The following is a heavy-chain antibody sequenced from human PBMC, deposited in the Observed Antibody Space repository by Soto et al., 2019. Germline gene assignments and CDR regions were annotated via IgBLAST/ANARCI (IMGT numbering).Heavy chain of an antibody. J-gene: IGHJ4*02. CDR1: SGSISSYN. D-gene: IGHD3-10*01. CDR2: INYSGST. V-gene: IGHV4-59*01. Sequence: SETLSLTCTVSSGSISSYNWNWVRQPPGKGLEWIGFINYSGSTHYNPSLKSRVTISLDTSKNQFSLKLTSVTAADTAVYYCARENYYALDYWGPGTLVTVSS. CDR3: ARENYYALDY.